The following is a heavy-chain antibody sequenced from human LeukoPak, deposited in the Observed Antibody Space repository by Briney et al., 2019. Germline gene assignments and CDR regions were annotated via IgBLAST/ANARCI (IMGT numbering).Heavy chain of an antibody. Sequence: ASVKVSCKASGYTFTSYGISWVRQAPGQGLEWMGGIIPIFGTANYAQKFQGRVTITADKSTSTAYMELSSLRSEDTAVYYCARLYASGRYNWFDPWGQGTLVTVSS. J-gene: IGHJ5*02. CDR2: IIPIFGTA. CDR3: ARLYASGRYNWFDP. CDR1: GYTFTSYG. D-gene: IGHD3-10*01. V-gene: IGHV1-69*06.